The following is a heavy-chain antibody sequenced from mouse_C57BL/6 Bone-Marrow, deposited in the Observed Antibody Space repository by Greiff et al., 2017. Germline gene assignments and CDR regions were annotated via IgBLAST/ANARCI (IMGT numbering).Heavy chain of an antibody. J-gene: IGHJ1*03. V-gene: IGHV1-55*01. CDR3: ARPDYSNYWYFDV. D-gene: IGHD2-5*01. CDR2: IYPGSGRT. Sequence: QVQLQQPGAELVKPGASVKMSCKASGYTFTSYWITWVKQRPGQGLEWIGGIYPGSGRTNYNEKFKSKATLTVDTSSSTAYMQLSSLTSEDSAVYYCARPDYSNYWYFDVWGTGTTVTVSA. CDR1: GYTFTSYW.